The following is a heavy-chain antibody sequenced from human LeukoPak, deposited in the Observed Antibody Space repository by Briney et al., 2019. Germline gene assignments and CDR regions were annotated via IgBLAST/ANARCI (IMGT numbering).Heavy chain of an antibody. CDR3: ARSQYYDYVWGSHDY. CDR2: ISYDGSNK. V-gene: IGHV3-30-3*01. J-gene: IGHJ4*02. D-gene: IGHD3-16*01. CDR1: GFTFSDYY. Sequence: PGGSLRLSCAASGFTFSDYYMSWIRQAPGKGLEWVAVISYDGSNKYYADSVKGRFTISRDNSKNTLYLQMNSLRAEDTAVYYCARSQYYDYVWGSHDYWGQGTLVTVSS.